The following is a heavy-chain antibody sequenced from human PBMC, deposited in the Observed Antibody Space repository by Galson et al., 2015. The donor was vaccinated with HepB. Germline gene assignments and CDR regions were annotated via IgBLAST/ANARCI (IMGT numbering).Heavy chain of an antibody. CDR1: GYSFTSYW. J-gene: IGHJ4*02. CDR2: IDPSDSYT. Sequence: SGAEVKKPGESLRVSCKGSGYSFTSYWISWVRQMPGKGLEWMGRIDPSDSYTNYSPSFQGHVTISADKSISTAYLQWSSLKASDTAMYYCATAEIYCSGGSCYSVFDFDYWGQGTLVTVSS. V-gene: IGHV5-10-1*01. D-gene: IGHD2-15*01. CDR3: ATAEIYCSGGSCYSVFDFDY.